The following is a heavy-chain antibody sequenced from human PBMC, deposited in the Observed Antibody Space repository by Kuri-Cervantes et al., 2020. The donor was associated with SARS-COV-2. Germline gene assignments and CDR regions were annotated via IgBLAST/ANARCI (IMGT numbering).Heavy chain of an antibody. V-gene: IGHV3-15*01. CDR2: IKSKTDGGTT. CDR1: GFTFSNAW. Sequence: GESLKISCAASGFTFSNAWMSWVRQAPGKGLEWVGRIKSKTDGGTTDYAAPVKGRFTISRDNSKNTLYLQMNSLRAEDTAVYYCARAPDLRGYCSGGSCPRDDAFDIWGQGTMVTVSS. CDR3: ARAPDLRGYCSGGSCPRDDAFDI. J-gene: IGHJ3*02. D-gene: IGHD2-15*01.